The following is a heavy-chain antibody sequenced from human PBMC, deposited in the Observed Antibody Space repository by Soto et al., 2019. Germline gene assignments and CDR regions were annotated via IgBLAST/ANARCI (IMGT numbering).Heavy chain of an antibody. Sequence: GGSLRLSCAASGFTFSSYWMSWVRQAPGKGLEWVANIKQDGSEKYYVDSVKGRFTISRDNAKNSLYLQMNSLRAEDTAVYYCASSSSTYYYYYMDVWGKGTTVTVSS. D-gene: IGHD6-19*01. V-gene: IGHV3-7*01. CDR1: GFTFSSYW. CDR2: IKQDGSEK. CDR3: ASSSSTYYYYYMDV. J-gene: IGHJ6*03.